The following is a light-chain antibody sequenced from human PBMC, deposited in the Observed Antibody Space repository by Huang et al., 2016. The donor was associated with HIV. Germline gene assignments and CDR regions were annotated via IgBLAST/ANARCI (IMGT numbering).Light chain of an antibody. J-gene: IGKJ2*01. V-gene: IGKV1-39*01. Sequence: DIQITQAPPSLSAAVGDRVIITCRASKIINKYLNWYQQMPGRAPKLLISGASSLQGGVSSRFSGSGSGTDVTLTNSDLQPEDTATYHCQQSYNIPRTFGQGTGLEI. CDR1: KIINKY. CDR2: GAS. CDR3: QQSYNIPRT.